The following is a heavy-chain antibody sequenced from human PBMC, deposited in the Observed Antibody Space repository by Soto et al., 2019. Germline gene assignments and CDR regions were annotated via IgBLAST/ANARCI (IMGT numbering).Heavy chain of an antibody. D-gene: IGHD3-10*01. CDR3: ASDRIYFSSGRYYHAYYGIGV. Sequence: HTGKGLEWIGYIYYSGRTYYNPYLKSRVTISVDTSKNQFSLKLSSVTAADKAVYYCASDRIYFSSGRYYHAYYGIGVSGQGTTLTVS. CDR2: IYYSGRT. V-gene: IGHV4-31*02. J-gene: IGHJ6*02.